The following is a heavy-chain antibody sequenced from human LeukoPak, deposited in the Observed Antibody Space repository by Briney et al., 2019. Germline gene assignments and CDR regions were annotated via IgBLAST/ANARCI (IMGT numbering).Heavy chain of an antibody. J-gene: IGHJ5*02. CDR1: GGSISSGSYY. D-gene: IGHD1-26*01. CDR3: AREPSRGSYQDWFDP. CDR2: IYTSGST. Sequence: SETLSLTCTVSGGSISSGSYYWSWIQQPVGKGLEWIGRIYTSGSTNYNPSLKSRVTISVDTSKNQFSLKLSSVTAADTAVYYCAREPSRGSYQDWFDPWGQGTLVTVSS. V-gene: IGHV4-61*02.